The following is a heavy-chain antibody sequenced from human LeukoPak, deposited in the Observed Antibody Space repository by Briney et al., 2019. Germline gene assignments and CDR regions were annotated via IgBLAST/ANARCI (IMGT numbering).Heavy chain of an antibody. J-gene: IGHJ3*01. Sequence: GGSLRLSCAASGFSFDVFTTNWVRQTPGGELEWVSSISSRNSYIHYRDSVKGRFTISRDNGNHSLFLQMNSLRPEDTAVYFCVRKQLGSTFDVWGQGAMVTVSS. CDR1: GFSFDVFT. CDR2: ISSRNSYI. V-gene: IGHV3-21*06. D-gene: IGHD1-1*01. CDR3: VRKQLGSTFDV.